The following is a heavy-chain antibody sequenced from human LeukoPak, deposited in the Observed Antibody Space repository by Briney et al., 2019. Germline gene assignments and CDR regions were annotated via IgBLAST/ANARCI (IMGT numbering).Heavy chain of an antibody. CDR3: ARVDSSSWALDY. Sequence: PGGSLRLSCAASGFTFSSYAMNWVRQAPGKGLEWVSSINSSGGSTGYADSVKGRFTISRDNAKNSLYLQMNSLRAEDTALYHCARVDSSSWALDYWGQGTLVTVSS. J-gene: IGHJ4*02. CDR1: GFTFSSYA. D-gene: IGHD6-13*01. CDR2: INSSGGST. V-gene: IGHV3-20*01.